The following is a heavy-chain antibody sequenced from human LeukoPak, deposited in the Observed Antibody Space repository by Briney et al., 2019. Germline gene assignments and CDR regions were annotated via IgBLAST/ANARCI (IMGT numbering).Heavy chain of an antibody. CDR3: AGPYSSFDAFDI. V-gene: IGHV1-2*06. Sequence: VASVKVSCKASGYTFTGYYMHWVRQAPGQGLEWMGRINPNSGGTNYAQKFQGRVTMTGDTSISTAYMELSRLRSDDTAVYYCAGPYSSFDAFDIWGQGTMVTVSS. CDR1: GYTFTGYY. D-gene: IGHD6-6*01. J-gene: IGHJ3*02. CDR2: INPNSGGT.